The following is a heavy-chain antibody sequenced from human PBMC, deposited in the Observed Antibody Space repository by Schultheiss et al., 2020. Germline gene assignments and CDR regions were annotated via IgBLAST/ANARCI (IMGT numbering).Heavy chain of an antibody. CDR1: GFTFSNYW. V-gene: IGHV3-7*03. J-gene: IGHJ4*02. CDR2: IKGDGSAK. CDR3: ARVKAARPIGHFDY. D-gene: IGHD6-6*01. Sequence: GGSLRLSCAASGFTFSNYWMSWVRQAPGKGLESLSNIKGDGSAKYYADSVKGRFTISRDNAKNSLYLQMNSLRAEDTALYYCARVKAARPIGHFDYWGQGTLVTVSS.